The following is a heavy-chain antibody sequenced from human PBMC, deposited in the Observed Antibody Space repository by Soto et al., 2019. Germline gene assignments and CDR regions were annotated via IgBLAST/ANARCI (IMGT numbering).Heavy chain of an antibody. Sequence: GGSLRLSCAASGFTFSSYGMHWVRQAPGKGLEWVAVISYDGSNKYYADSVKGRFTISRDNSKNTLYLQMNSLRAEDTAVYYCAKDGGDYIDAFDIWGQGTMVTVSS. D-gene: IGHD4-17*01. V-gene: IGHV3-30*18. J-gene: IGHJ3*02. CDR3: AKDGGDYIDAFDI. CDR2: ISYDGSNK. CDR1: GFTFSSYG.